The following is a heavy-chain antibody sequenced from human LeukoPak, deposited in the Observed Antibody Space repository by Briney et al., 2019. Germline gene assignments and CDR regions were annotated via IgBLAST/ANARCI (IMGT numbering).Heavy chain of an antibody. CDR1: GGSFSGYY. D-gene: IGHD5-18*01. Sequence: SETLSLTCAVYGGSFSGYYWSWIRQPPGKGLEWIGEINHSGSTNYNPSLKSRVTISVDTSKNQFSLKLSSVTAADTAVYYCARGQGYGNPPPDYWGQGTLVTVSS. J-gene: IGHJ4*02. CDR2: INHSGST. CDR3: ARGQGYGNPPPDY. V-gene: IGHV4-34*01.